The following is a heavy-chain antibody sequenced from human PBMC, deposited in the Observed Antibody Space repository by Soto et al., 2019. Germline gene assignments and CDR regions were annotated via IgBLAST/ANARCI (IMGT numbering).Heavy chain of an antibody. D-gene: IGHD2-15*01. CDR1: GFTVGSNY. J-gene: IGHJ4*02. CDR2: IYTGGLT. Sequence: PGGSLRLSCAASGFTVGSNYMNWVRRAPGKGLEWVSVIYTGGLTSYADSVKGRFTISRDDSSNTLYLQVSSLRTDDTAVYYCARTIGGASSLYFDYWGQGTLVTVSS. CDR3: ARTIGGASSLYFDY. V-gene: IGHV3-66*01.